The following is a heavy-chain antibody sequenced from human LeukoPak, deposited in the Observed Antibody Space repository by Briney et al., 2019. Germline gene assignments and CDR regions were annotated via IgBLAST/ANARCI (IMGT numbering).Heavy chain of an antibody. CDR2: ISSSSSTI. Sequence: GGSLRLSCAASGFTFSTYSMNWVRQAPGKGLEWVSYISSSSSTIYYADSVKGRFTISRDNAKNSLYLQMNSLRAEDTAVYYCARGRLAAHLDYWGQGTLVTVSS. V-gene: IGHV3-48*04. D-gene: IGHD6-13*01. CDR3: ARGRLAAHLDY. J-gene: IGHJ4*02. CDR1: GFTFSTYS.